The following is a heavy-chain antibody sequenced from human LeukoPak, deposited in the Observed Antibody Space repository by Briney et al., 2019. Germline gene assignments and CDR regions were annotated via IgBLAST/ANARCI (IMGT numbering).Heavy chain of an antibody. Sequence: PGGSLRLSCAASGFIFSDYYMTWIRQAPGKGLDWISYISTDSSFTSYADSVRGRFTVSRDNAKNSLYLQMNSLRAEDTAVYYCARLHSTAAAGTHDYWGQGTLVTVSS. CDR1: GFIFSDYY. D-gene: IGHD6-13*01. V-gene: IGHV3-11*06. J-gene: IGHJ4*02. CDR3: ARLHSTAAAGTHDY. CDR2: ISTDSSFT.